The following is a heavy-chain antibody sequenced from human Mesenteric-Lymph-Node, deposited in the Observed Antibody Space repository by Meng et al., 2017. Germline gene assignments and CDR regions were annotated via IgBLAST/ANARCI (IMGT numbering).Heavy chain of an antibody. Sequence: QVQLQAPGPGLVKPSGTLSLTVTVAGYSISSDIWWSWVRQPPGKGLEWIGEVYHRGDTNYNPSLKSRVDISVDKSKNQFYLSLFSATAADTAVYYCGRDQGRELINHWGQGTMVTVSS. J-gene: IGHJ4*02. D-gene: IGHD1-7*01. V-gene: IGHV4-4*02. CDR3: GRDQGRELINH. CDR1: GYSISSDIW. CDR2: VYHRGDT.